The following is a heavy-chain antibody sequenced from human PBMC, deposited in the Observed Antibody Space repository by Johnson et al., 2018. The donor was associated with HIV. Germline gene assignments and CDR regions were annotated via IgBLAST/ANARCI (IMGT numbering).Heavy chain of an antibody. Sequence: VQLVESGGGVVQPGRSLRLSCAASGFTFSSYAMRWVRQAPGKGLEWVSAISGSGGSTYYADSVKGRFTISRDNSKNSLYLQMNSLRAEDTAVYYCAKGQYSSSRRADAFDIWGQGTMVTVSS. CDR2: ISGSGGST. CDR3: AKGQYSSSRRADAFDI. J-gene: IGHJ3*02. CDR1: GFTFSSYA. D-gene: IGHD6-6*01. V-gene: IGHV3-23*04.